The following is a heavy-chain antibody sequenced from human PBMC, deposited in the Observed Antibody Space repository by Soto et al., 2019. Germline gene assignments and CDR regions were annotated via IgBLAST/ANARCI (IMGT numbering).Heavy chain of an antibody. Sequence: GGSVRLSCAASGFSFSDYAMSWVRQAPGKGLEWVSVISESGGSTHYADSVRGRFTVSRDNSKNSLSLRMNSLRDEDTAVYFCAKRSPYSSGWYSPSSDYPGPGALVTLSS. CDR2: ISESGGST. J-gene: IGHJ4*02. D-gene: IGHD6-13*01. CDR3: AKRSPYSSGWYSPSSDY. V-gene: IGHV3-23*01. CDR1: GFSFSDYA.